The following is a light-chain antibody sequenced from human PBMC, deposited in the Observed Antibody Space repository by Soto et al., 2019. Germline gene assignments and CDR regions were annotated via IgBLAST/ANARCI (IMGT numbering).Light chain of an antibody. J-gene: IGKJ4*01. CDR1: QSVNSN. CDR2: EAS. Sequence: EIVMTQSPATLSVSPGERATLSCRASQSVNSNLAWYQQKRGQAPRLLIYEASSRANGIPARFSASGSGTEFTLTISSLQSEDFAVYYCEQYNNWPLTFGGGTNVEIK. V-gene: IGKV3-15*01. CDR3: EQYNNWPLT.